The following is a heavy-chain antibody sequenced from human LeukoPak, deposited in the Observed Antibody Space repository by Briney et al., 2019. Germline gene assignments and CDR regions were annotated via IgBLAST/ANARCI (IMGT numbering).Heavy chain of an antibody. CDR1: GFTFSNYW. CDR2: MNSDGTST. J-gene: IGHJ3*02. CDR3: ARDRRGSYYGAFDI. D-gene: IGHD1-26*01. V-gene: IGHV3-74*01. Sequence: GWSLTLSCAASGFTFSNYWMHWVRQAPGKGLVWVPCMNSDGTSTSYADSVKRRFTISRDNAKNTLYLQMNRLRAEDTAVYYCARDRRGSYYGAFDIWGQGTMVTVSS.